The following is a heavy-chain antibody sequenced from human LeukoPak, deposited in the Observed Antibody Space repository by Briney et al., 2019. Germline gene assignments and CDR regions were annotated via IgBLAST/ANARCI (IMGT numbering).Heavy chain of an antibody. CDR3: ARDLLWFGESSWYYGMDV. Sequence: PGGSLRLSCAASGFTFSRYWMHWVRQAPGKGLVWASRINSDGSSTSYADSVKGRFTISRDNAKNTLYLQMNSLRAEDTAVYYCARDLLWFGESSWYYGMDVWGQGTTVTVSS. D-gene: IGHD3-10*01. V-gene: IGHV3-74*01. CDR1: GFTFSRYW. CDR2: INSDGSST. J-gene: IGHJ6*02.